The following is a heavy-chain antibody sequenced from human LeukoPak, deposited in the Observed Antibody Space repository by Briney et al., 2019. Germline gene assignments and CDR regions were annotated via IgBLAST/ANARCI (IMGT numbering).Heavy chain of an antibody. V-gene: IGHV1-2*06. Sequence: ASVKVSCKVSGYTFTGYYMHWVRQAPGQGLEWMGRINPNSGGTNYAQKFQGRVTMTRDTSISTAYMELSRLRSDDTAVYYCARGSSRWLQYVDYWGQGTLVTVFS. CDR3: ARGSSRWLQYVDY. D-gene: IGHD5-24*01. CDR1: GYTFTGYY. J-gene: IGHJ4*02. CDR2: INPNSGGT.